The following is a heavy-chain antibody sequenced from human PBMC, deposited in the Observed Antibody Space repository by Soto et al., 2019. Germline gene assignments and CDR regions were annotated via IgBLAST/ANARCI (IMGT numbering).Heavy chain of an antibody. CDR1: GGTFSSYA. CDR3: AGHSSGVPGYYYGMDV. D-gene: IGHD3-22*01. Sequence: GASVKVSCKASGGTFSSYAISWVRQAPGQGLEWMGGIIPIFDIADYAQKFQGRVTITADESTNTAYMELSSLRSEDTAVYYCAGHSSGVPGYYYGMDVWGQGTTVTVSS. CDR2: IIPIFDIA. V-gene: IGHV1-69*13. J-gene: IGHJ6*02.